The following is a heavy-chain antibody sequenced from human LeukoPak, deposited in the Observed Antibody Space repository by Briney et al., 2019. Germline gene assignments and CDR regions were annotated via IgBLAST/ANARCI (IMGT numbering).Heavy chain of an antibody. CDR2: INHSGST. J-gene: IGHJ4*02. CDR3: ARHGTTGPFDY. CDR1: GGSISSYY. D-gene: IGHD1-1*01. Sequence: SETLSLTCTVSGGSISSYYWSWIRQPPGKGLERIGEINHSGSTNYNPSLKSRVTISVDTSKNQFSLKLTSVTAADTAVYYCARHGTTGPFDYWGQGTLVTVSS. V-gene: IGHV4-34*01.